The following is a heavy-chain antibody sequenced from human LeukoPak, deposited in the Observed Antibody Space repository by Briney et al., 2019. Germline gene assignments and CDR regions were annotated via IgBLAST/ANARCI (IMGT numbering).Heavy chain of an antibody. J-gene: IGHJ4*02. Sequence: PGRSLRLSCAASGFTFSSYAMHWVRQAPGKGLEWVAVISYDGSNKYYADSVKGRFTISRDNSKNTLYLQMNSLRAEDPAVYYCARDRWAYYYDSSGYLFDYWGQGTLVTVSS. V-gene: IGHV3-30-3*01. D-gene: IGHD3-22*01. CDR1: GFTFSSYA. CDR2: ISYDGSNK. CDR3: ARDRWAYYYDSSGYLFDY.